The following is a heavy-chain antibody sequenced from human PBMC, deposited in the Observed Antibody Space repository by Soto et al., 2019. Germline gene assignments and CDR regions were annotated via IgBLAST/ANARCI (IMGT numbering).Heavy chain of an antibody. CDR1: GGTFSSYA. D-gene: IGHD5-12*01. J-gene: IGHJ6*04. CDR2: IIPIFGTT. Sequence: GASVKVSCKASGGTFSSYAISWVRQAPGQGLEWMGGIIPIFGTTNYAQKLQGRVTMTTDTSTSTAYMELRSLRSDDTAVYYCARDGYNLPYYGMDVWGKGTTVTVSS. CDR3: ARDGYNLPYYGMDV. V-gene: IGHV1-69*05.